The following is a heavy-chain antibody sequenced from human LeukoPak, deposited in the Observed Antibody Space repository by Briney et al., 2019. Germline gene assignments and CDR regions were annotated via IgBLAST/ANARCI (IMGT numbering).Heavy chain of an antibody. Sequence: ASVKVSCKASGYTFTSYYMHWVRQAPGQGLEWMGIINPSGGSTSYAQKFQGRVTMIRDTSTSTVYMELSSLRSEDTAVYYCARDRGVVGAPYYFDYWGQGTLVTVSS. J-gene: IGHJ4*02. V-gene: IGHV1-46*01. CDR1: GYTFTSYY. CDR3: ARDRGVVGAPYYFDY. CDR2: INPSGGST. D-gene: IGHD1-26*01.